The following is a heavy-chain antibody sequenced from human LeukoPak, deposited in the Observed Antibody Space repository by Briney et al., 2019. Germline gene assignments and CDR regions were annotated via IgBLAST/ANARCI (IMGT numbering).Heavy chain of an antibody. Sequence: KPSETLSLTCAVSGGSISSSNWWSWVRQPPGKGLEWIGEINHSGSTNYNPSLKSRVTISVDTSKNQFSLKLSSVTAADTAVYYCARGPTGWFGDYYYYYYYGMDVWGQGTTVTVSS. V-gene: IGHV4-4*02. J-gene: IGHJ6*02. D-gene: IGHD3-10*01. CDR3: ARGPTGWFGDYYYYYYYGMDV. CDR1: GGSISSSNW. CDR2: INHSGST.